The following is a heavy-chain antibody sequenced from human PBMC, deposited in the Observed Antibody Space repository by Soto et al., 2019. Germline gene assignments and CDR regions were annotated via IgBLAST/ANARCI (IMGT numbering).Heavy chain of an antibody. D-gene: IGHD1-26*01. CDR2: ISSSSSYI. CDR3: ARDGSYHNYYYGMDV. V-gene: IGHV3-21*01. CDR1: GFTFSSYS. J-gene: IGHJ6*02. Sequence: EVQLVESGGGLVKPGGSLRLSCAASGFTFSSYSMNWVRQAPGKGLEWVSSISSSSSYIYYADSVKGRFTISRDNAKNSLYLQMNSLRAEDTAVYYCARDGSYHNYYYGMDVWGQGTTVTVSS.